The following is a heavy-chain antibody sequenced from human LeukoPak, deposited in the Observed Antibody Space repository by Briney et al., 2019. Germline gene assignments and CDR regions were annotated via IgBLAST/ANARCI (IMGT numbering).Heavy chain of an antibody. CDR1: GFTFSSYG. V-gene: IGHV3-33*01. J-gene: IGHJ4*02. CDR3: AREFGREYSGYEAASY. CDR2: IWYDGSNK. Sequence: GRSLRLSCAASGFTFSSYGMHWVRQAPGKGLEWVAVIWYDGSNKYYADSVKGRFTISRDNSKNTLYLQMNSLRAEDTAVYYCAREFGREYSGYEAASYWGQGTLVTVSS. D-gene: IGHD5-12*01.